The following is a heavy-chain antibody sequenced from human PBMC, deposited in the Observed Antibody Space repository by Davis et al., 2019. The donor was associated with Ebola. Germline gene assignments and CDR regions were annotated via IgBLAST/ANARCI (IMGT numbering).Heavy chain of an antibody. V-gene: IGHV1-3*01. CDR2: INAGNGNT. CDR3: ARDQDSSSWYAPGFYYYGMDV. CDR1: GYTFTSYA. J-gene: IGHJ6*04. Sequence: AASVKVSCKASGYTFTSYAMHWVRQAPGQRLEWMGWINAGNGNTKYSQKLQGRVTMTTDTSTSTAYMELRSLRSDDTAVYYCARDQDSSSWYAPGFYYYGMDVWGKGTTVTVSS. D-gene: IGHD6-13*01.